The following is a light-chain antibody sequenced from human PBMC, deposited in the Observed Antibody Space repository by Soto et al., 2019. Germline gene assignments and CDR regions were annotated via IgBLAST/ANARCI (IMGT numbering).Light chain of an antibody. Sequence: TQSPATLSLSPGERATLPCRPMQSVSSNVASTKQIPGQNRRLVIYGETTRATGIPVRFSGSGSGTEFYYTISSLQSEDFAVYYCHQYDDGPYTFGQGTKVDI. J-gene: IGKJ2*01. V-gene: IGKV3-15*01. CDR2: GET. CDR1: QSVSSN. CDR3: HQYDDGPYT.